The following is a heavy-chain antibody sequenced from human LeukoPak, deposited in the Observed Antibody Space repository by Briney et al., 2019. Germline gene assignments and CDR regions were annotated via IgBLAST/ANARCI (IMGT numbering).Heavy chain of an antibody. CDR3: ARDPYSSGWYEDY. V-gene: IGHV1-2*02. D-gene: IGHD6-19*01. CDR2: INPNSGGT. J-gene: IGHJ4*02. CDR1: GYTFTGYY. Sequence: ASVKVSCKASGYTFTGYYMHWVRQAPGQGLEWMGWINPNSGGTNYAQKFQGRVTMTRDTSISTAYMELSRLRSDDTAVYYCARDPYSSGWYEDYWGQGALVTVSS.